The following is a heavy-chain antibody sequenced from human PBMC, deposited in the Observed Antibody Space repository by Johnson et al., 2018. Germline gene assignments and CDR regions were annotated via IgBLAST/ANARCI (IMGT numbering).Heavy chain of an antibody. Sequence: VQLVESGGGLVKPGGSLRLSCAASGFTFSSYSMNWVRQAPGKGLEWGSSISSSSSYIYYADSVKGRFTISRDNAKNSLYLQMNSLRAEDTAVYYCARGSGSSGWYGYFQHWGQGTLVTVSS. V-gene: IGHV3-21*01. CDR1: GFTFSSYS. CDR2: ISSSSSYI. J-gene: IGHJ1*01. D-gene: IGHD6-19*01. CDR3: ARGSGSSGWYGYFQH.